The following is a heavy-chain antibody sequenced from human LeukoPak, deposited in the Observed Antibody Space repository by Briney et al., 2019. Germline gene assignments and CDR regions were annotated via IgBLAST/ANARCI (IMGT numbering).Heavy chain of an antibody. V-gene: IGHV3-30*02. CDR1: GFNLCRYA. Sequence: GGSLSLSCAACGFNLCRYAMHWARQATAKGLEGVAFIRYDGSNKYHAVSVKGRFTVSRNNSKNPLYLEMNSLRAEDTAVYHCAKASTSWYHFDDWGQGTLVTVSS. D-gene: IGHD6-13*01. J-gene: IGHJ4*02. CDR2: IRYDGSNK. CDR3: AKASTSWYHFDD.